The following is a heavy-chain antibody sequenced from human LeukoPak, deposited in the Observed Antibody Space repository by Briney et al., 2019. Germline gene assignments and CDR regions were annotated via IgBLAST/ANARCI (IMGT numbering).Heavy chain of an antibody. D-gene: IGHD1-26*01. Sequence: GGSLRLSCAAPGLTFSSYSMNWVRQAPGKGLEWVSYISSSSSTIYYADSVKGRFTISRDNAKNSLYLQMNSLRAEDTAVYYCARAGRSGSLTYYYYYYMDVWGKGTTVTVSS. CDR2: ISSSSSTI. CDR3: ARAGRSGSLTYYYYYYMDV. J-gene: IGHJ6*03. CDR1: GLTFSSYS. V-gene: IGHV3-48*04.